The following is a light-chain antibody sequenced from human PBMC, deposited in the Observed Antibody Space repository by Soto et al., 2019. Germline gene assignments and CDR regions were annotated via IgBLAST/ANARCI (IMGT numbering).Light chain of an antibody. J-gene: IGKJ1*01. CDR2: GVS. CDR3: QQYDSSVWT. CDR1: QSASSTS. Sequence: EIVLTQSPGTLSLSPGERATLSCRASQSASSTSLAWYQQKPGQAPRLLMYGVSSRATGIPDRFSGSGSGTDFTLTINRLEPEDFAVYFCQQYDSSVWTFGQGTKV. V-gene: IGKV3-20*01.